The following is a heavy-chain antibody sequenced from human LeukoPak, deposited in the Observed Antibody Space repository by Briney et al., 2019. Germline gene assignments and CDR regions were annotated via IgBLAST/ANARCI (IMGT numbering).Heavy chain of an antibody. J-gene: IGHJ4*02. D-gene: IGHD3-16*02. CDR2: INHSGST. CDR3: ARQARVYDYVWGSYHRPMYFDY. CDR1: GGSISSYY. Sequence: SETLSLTCTVSGGSISSYYWSWIRQPPGKGLEWIGEINHSGSTNYNPSLKSRVTISVDTSKSQFSLKLSSVTAADTAVYYCARQARVYDYVWGSYHRPMYFDYWGQGTLVTVSS. V-gene: IGHV4-34*01.